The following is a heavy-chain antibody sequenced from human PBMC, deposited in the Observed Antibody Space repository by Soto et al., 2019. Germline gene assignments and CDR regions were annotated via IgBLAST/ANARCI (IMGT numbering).Heavy chain of an antibody. CDR1: VFSIICGYYN. J-gene: IGHJ3*02. D-gene: IGHD7-27*01. CDR2: VVYSGTT. V-gene: IGHV4-30-4*01. CDR3: DSDPWGIQIDI. Sequence: SETXSLTCTLSVFSIICGYYNWGWIRQPPGKVLECVGYVVYSGTTHYNPSLMSRISISLDTSKNLLSLRLTSVTAEDTDVYYCDSDPWGIQIDIWGQGTMVTVSS.